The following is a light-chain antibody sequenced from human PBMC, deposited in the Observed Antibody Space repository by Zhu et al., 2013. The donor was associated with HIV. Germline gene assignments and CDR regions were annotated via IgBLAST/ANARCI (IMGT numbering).Light chain of an antibody. J-gene: IGLJ2*01. CDR1: TSSIGSNY. CDR3: SSYTSRSTLV. Sequence: QSVLTQPPSASGTPGQRVTISCSGSTSSIGSNYVYWYQQLPGTAPKLLIYRNNQRPSGVSDRFSGSKSGDTASLTISGLQAEDEADYYCSSYTSRSTLVFGGGTKLTVL. V-gene: IGLV1-47*01. CDR2: RNN.